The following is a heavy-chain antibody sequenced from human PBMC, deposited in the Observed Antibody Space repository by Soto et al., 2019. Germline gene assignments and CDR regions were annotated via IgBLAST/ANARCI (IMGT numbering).Heavy chain of an antibody. CDR1: GFTFSSYW. V-gene: IGHV3-74*01. CDR2: IKGDGSST. Sequence: EVQLVESGGGLVQPGGSLRLSCAASGFTFSSYWMHWVRQAPGKGLVWVARIKGDGSSTAYADSVNGRFTISRDIAKNTLYLLMNSLRAEDTAVYYCARDPDIGSGGSCYSHFDYWGQGTLVTVSS. J-gene: IGHJ4*02. D-gene: IGHD2-15*01. CDR3: ARDPDIGSGGSCYSHFDY.